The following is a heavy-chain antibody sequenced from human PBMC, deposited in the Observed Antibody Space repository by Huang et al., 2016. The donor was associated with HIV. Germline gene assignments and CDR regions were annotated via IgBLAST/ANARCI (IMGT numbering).Heavy chain of an antibody. Sequence: QVQLVQSGAEMKKSGSSVKVSCKASGGTVRSFSFTWVRQAPGHGLEWMGGIIPLNDTTDVAQKFRGRVPVTAAESTNTAFMELSGLTSQDTAVYYCARGVGNSNRGFDIWGQGTLVTVS. D-gene: IGHD5-18*01. CDR2: IIPLNDTT. CDR1: GGTVRSFS. V-gene: IGHV1-69*13. CDR3: ARGVGNSNRGFDI. J-gene: IGHJ4*02.